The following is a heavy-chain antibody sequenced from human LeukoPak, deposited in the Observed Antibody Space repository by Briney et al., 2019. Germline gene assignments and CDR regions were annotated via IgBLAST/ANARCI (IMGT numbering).Heavy chain of an antibody. D-gene: IGHD3-3*01. CDR1: GFIFSGYS. CDR3: AKDHLGVLRFLEWLSPDFDY. J-gene: IGHJ4*02. V-gene: IGHV3-48*01. CDR2: ISSSSTTM. Sequence: GSLRLSCAASGFIFSGYSMNWVRQAPGKGLEWISYISSSSTTMYYADSVKGRFTISRDNSKNTLYLQMNSLRAEDMAVYYCAKDHLGVLRFLEWLSPDFDYWGQGTLVTVSS.